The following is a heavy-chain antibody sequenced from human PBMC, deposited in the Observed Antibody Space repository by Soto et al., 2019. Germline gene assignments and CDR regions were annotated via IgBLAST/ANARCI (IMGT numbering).Heavy chain of an antibody. CDR2: IDPSDSYT. D-gene: IGHD6-13*01. J-gene: IGHJ6*02. V-gene: IGHV5-10-1*01. Sequence: GESLKISCKGSGYSFTSYWISWVRQMPGKGLEWMGRIDPSDSYTNYSPSFQGHVTISADKSISTAYLQWSSLKASDTAMHYCARHKQQLPPLSYYYGMDVWGQGTTVTVSS. CDR1: GYSFTSYW. CDR3: ARHKQQLPPLSYYYGMDV.